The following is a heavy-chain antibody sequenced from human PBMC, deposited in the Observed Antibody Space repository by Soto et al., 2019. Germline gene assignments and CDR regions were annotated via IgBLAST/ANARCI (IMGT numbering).Heavy chain of an antibody. CDR2: ISAYNGKT. Sequence: ASVKVSCKASGYTFTSYGISWVRQAPGQGLEWMGWISAYNGKTNYAQKLQGRVTMTTDTSTSTAYMELRSLRSDDTAVYYCARAERRIAVADDFDYWGQGTLVTVSS. D-gene: IGHD6-19*01. J-gene: IGHJ4*02. CDR3: ARAERRIAVADDFDY. CDR1: GYTFTSYG. V-gene: IGHV1-18*01.